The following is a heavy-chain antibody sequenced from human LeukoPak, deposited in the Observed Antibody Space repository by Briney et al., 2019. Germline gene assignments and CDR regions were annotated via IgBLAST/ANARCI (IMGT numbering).Heavy chain of an antibody. J-gene: IGHJ2*01. CDR1: GCSISSYY. V-gene: IGHV4-4*07. CDR3: ARGLGSSSWYVAQRYWYFAL. CDR2: IYTSGGT. D-gene: IGHD6-13*01. Sequence: SETLSLTCTVSGCSISSYYWSWIRQPAGKGLEWIWRIYTSGGTNYNPSLKSRVTMSVDTSKNQFSLKLSSVTAADTAVYYCARGLGSSSWYVAQRYWYFALWGRGTLVTVSS.